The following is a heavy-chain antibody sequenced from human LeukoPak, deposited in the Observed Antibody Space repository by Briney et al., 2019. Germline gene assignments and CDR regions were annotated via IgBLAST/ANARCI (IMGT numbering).Heavy chain of an antibody. CDR3: ATYYDSSGYRFDY. V-gene: IGHV4-39*07. CDR1: GDSISSNNYF. Sequence: SETLSLTCTVSGDSISSNNYFWGWICQPPGKGLEWIGEVYHSGSTNYNPSLKSRVTILVDKSKNQFSLKLSSVTAADTAVYYCATYYDSSGYRFDYWGPGTLVTVSS. J-gene: IGHJ4*02. D-gene: IGHD3-22*01. CDR2: VYHSGST.